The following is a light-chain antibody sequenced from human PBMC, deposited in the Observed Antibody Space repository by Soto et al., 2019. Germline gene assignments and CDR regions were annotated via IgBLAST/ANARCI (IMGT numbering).Light chain of an antibody. Sequence: QAVVTQPPSVSGAPGQRVTISCTGSSSNIGAGYDVHWYQQLPGTAPKLLIYGNSNRPSGVPDRFSGYKSGTSASLAITGLQAEDEADYYCQSYDSSLSVWVFGGGTKLTVL. V-gene: IGLV1-40*01. CDR2: GNS. J-gene: IGLJ3*02. CDR3: QSYDSSLSVWV. CDR1: SSNIGAGYD.